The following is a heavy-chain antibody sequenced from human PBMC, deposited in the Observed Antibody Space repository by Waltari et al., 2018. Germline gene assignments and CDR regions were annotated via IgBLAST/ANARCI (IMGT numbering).Heavy chain of an antibody. J-gene: IGHJ2*01. CDR2: SKSDGIST. CDR1: GFTYSMYW. Sequence: EVQLVESGGGLVQPGGSLRLSCAASGFTYSMYWMHWVRQAPGKGLVWVSRSKSDGISTSYADSGKGRFTISKDNAKNTVYLQMNSLRAEDTAIYYCARGARRTTVTTGWWYFDLWGRGTLVTVSS. CDR3: ARGARRTTVTTGWWYFDL. D-gene: IGHD4-17*01. V-gene: IGHV3-74*01.